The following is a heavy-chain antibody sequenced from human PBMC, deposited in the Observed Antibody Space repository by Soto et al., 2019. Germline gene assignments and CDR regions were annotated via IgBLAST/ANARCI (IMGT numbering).Heavy chain of an antibody. D-gene: IGHD3-22*01. J-gene: IGHJ5*02. CDR2: VYSTGTT. Sequence: QVQLQESGPGLVKPSETLSLTCTVSGGSIRNYYWSWIRQPAGKGLEWIGRVYSTGTTNYNPSLRSRVAMSVDTSKNQFSLRLDSVTAADTATYFCARDEYYDSNNWFEHWSLGTLVTVSS. CDR3: ARDEYYDSNNWFEH. CDR1: GGSIRNYY. V-gene: IGHV4-4*07.